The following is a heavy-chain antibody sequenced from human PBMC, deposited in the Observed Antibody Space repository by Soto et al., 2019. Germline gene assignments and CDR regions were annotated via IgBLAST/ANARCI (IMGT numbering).Heavy chain of an antibody. CDR3: AREGYSYAYFDF. CDR1: GGSVNNPSFY. D-gene: IGHD5-18*01. CDR2: IYFTGTT. Sequence: SETLSLTCTVSGGSVNNPSFYWSWIRQPPGKGLEWTGYIYFTGTTNYNPSLKSRVTISLDTSKSQFSLRLSSVTAADTAVYYCAREGYSYAYFDFWGQGSLVTVYS. J-gene: IGHJ4*02. V-gene: IGHV4-61*01.